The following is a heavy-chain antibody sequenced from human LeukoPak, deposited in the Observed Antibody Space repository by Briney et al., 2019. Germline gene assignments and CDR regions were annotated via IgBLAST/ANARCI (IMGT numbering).Heavy chain of an antibody. D-gene: IGHD2-15*01. Sequence: PGGSLRLSCAASGFTFSSYAMSGVREAPGKGLEWVSAITGSGGSTYYADSVKGRFTISRDNSKNTLYLQMNSLRAEDTAIYYCAKGSADARPYYFDYWGQGSLVTVSS. CDR2: ITGSGGST. CDR1: GFTFSSYA. J-gene: IGHJ4*02. CDR3: AKGSADARPYYFDY. V-gene: IGHV3-23*01.